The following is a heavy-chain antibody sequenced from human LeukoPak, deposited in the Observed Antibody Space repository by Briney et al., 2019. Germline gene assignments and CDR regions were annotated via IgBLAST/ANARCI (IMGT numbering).Heavy chain of an antibody. CDR1: GFIVSSDYA. D-gene: IGHD4-11*01. V-gene: IGHV3-23*05. Sequence: GGSLRLSCAVSGFIVSSDYAMNWVRQAPGKGLEWVSTFKTKYNQVYYAESVRGRFTISTDNSNNTVYLQMNSLRAEDTALYYCARSVPDYTRFDYWGQGALVTVSS. J-gene: IGHJ4*02. CDR3: ARSVPDYTRFDY. CDR2: FKTKYNQV.